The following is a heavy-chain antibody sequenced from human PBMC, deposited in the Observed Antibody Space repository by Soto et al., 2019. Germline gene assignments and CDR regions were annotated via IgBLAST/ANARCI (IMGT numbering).Heavy chain of an antibody. CDR1: GFTFSSFG. D-gene: IGHD3-3*01. J-gene: IGHJ6*02. V-gene: IGHV3-33*01. CDR3: ARDASYYSLWSGYYPSRNGMDV. CDR2: IWYDGSKK. Sequence: QVQVVESGGGVVQPGRXLXLSCAASGFTFSSFGMHWVRQAPGKGLEWVSLIWYDGSKKSYGDSVKGRFTISRDNSRNTVYLQMNSLRADDTAVYYCARDASYYSLWSGYYPSRNGMDVWGQGTTVTVSS.